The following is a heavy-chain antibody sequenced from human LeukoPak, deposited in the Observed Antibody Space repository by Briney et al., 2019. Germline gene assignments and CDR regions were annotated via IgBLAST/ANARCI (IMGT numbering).Heavy chain of an antibody. CDR1: GYTFTGYY. CDR3: ARGPDITMIVVVPFDY. Sequence: ASVKVSCKASGYTFTGYYMHWVRQAPGQGLEWMGWINPNSGGTNYAQKFQGWVTMTRDTSISTAYMELSRLRSDDTAVYYCARGPDITMIVVVPFDYWGQGTLVTVSS. V-gene: IGHV1-2*04. CDR2: INPNSGGT. J-gene: IGHJ4*02. D-gene: IGHD3-22*01.